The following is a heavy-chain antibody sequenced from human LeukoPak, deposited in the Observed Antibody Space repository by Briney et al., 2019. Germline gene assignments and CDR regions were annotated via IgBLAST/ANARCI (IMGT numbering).Heavy chain of an antibody. V-gene: IGHV4-59*01. CDR2: INYSGST. CDR3: ARTYYGSGSLYYYYYYMDV. Sequence: SETLSLTFSVSGGSIRSYYWSWIRQPPGKGLEWIGYINYSGSTNYKPSPKSRVTISVDRSKKQFSLKLSSVTAADTAVYYCARTYYGSGSLYYYYYYMDVWGKGTTVTVSS. D-gene: IGHD3-10*01. J-gene: IGHJ6*03. CDR1: GGSIRSYY.